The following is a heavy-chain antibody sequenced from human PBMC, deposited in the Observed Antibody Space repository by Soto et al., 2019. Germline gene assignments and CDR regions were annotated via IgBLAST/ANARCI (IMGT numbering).Heavy chain of an antibody. J-gene: IGHJ4*02. Sequence: ASVKVSCKASGYTLSAYYMHWVRQAPGQGLEWMGWINPNSGVTKYAQKFQGRVTMTSDLSISTAYMELSSLRSEDTAVYYCARGITIFGVGFDYWGQGTLVTVSS. V-gene: IGHV1-2*02. D-gene: IGHD3-3*01. CDR2: INPNSGVT. CDR3: ARGITIFGVGFDY. CDR1: GYTLSAYY.